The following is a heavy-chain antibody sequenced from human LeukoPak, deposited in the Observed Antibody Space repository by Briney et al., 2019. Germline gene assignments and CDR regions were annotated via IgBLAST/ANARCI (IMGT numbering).Heavy chain of an antibody. CDR3: VRDSNFKIDY. CDR2: ISGSGGNT. Sequence: GGSLRLSCAPSGFTFSSYAMSWVRQAPGKGLEWLSAISGSGGNTYYADSVKGRSTISRDNAKNTLYLQMNSLRADDTAIYYCVRDSNFKIDYWGQGTLVTVSS. V-gene: IGHV3-23*01. CDR1: GFTFSSYA. D-gene: IGHD5-24*01. J-gene: IGHJ4*02.